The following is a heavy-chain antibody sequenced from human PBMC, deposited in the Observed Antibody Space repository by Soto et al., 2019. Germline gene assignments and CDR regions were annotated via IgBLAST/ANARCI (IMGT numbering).Heavy chain of an antibody. J-gene: IGHJ4*02. Sequence: VTLVESGGCVVQPGGSLRLSCAASGFTFNIYGMHWVRQAPDKGLEWVALISYDGSNQYYADSVKGRFTISRDNSKNTRLMQMNSLRADDTAVYYCAKDQASGQGSFDSWGQGTLVTVSS. CDR1: GFTFNIYG. CDR2: ISYDGSNQ. CDR3: AKDQASGQGSFDS. V-gene: IGHV3-30*18.